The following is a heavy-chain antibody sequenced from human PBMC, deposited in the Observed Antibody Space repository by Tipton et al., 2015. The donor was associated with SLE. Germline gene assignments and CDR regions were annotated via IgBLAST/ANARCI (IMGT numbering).Heavy chain of an antibody. V-gene: IGHV4-59*11. D-gene: IGHD2-2*01. CDR1: GGSLRSPY. J-gene: IGHJ3*02. Sequence: TLSLTCPVSGGSLRSPYSSWIRPTPGDGLEWIGYIFYGRETNYNPSLKRRVTISVDTSKNQFSLKLSSMTAADTAVYYCARPVYCSSTTCSGPFHIWGQGTMVTV. CDR2: IFYGRET. CDR3: ARPVYCSSTTCSGPFHI.